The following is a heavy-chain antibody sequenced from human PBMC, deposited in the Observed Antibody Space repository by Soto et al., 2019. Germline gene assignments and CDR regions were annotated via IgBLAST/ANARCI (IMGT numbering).Heavy chain of an antibody. CDR3: AKAHFPLGTLVY. V-gene: IGHV3-23*01. D-gene: IGHD7-27*01. CDR1: GFTFSSYA. J-gene: IGHJ4*02. Sequence: RRLSCAASGFTFSSYAMSWVRQAPGKGLEWVSAISGSGGSTYYADSVKGRFTISRDNSKNTLYLQMNSLRAEDTAVYYCAKAHFPLGTLVYWGQGTLVTVSS. CDR2: ISGSGGST.